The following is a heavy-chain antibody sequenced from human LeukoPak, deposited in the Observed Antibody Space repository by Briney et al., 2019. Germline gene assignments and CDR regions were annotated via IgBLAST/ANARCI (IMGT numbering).Heavy chain of an antibody. Sequence: GRSLRLSCAASGFTFSSYGMHWVRQAPGKGLEWVAVISYDGSNKYYADSVKGRFTISRDNSKNTLYLQMGSLRAEDMAVYYCARRFSSSEFFSDYWGQGTLVTVSS. CDR1: GFTFSSYG. V-gene: IGHV3-30*03. CDR2: ISYDGSNK. CDR3: ARRFSSSEFFSDY. D-gene: IGHD3-22*01. J-gene: IGHJ4*02.